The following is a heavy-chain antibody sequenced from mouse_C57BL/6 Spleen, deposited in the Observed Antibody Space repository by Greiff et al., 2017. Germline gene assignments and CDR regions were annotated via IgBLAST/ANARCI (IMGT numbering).Heavy chain of an antibody. CDR3: ARGLRYAMDY. Sequence: EVQLVESGPGLVKPSQSLSLTCSVTGYSITSGYYWNWIRQFPGNKLEWMGYISYDGSNNYNPSLKNRISITRDTSKNQFFLKLNSVTTEDTATYYCARGLRYAMDYWGQGTSVTVSS. V-gene: IGHV3-6*01. CDR2: ISYDGSN. D-gene: IGHD1-3*01. J-gene: IGHJ4*01. CDR1: GYSITSGYY.